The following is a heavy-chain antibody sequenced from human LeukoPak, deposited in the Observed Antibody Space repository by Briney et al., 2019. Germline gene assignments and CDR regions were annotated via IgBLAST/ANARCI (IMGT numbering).Heavy chain of an antibody. V-gene: IGHV1-8*01. CDR1: GYTFTSYD. D-gene: IGHD6-6*01. Sequence: ASVKVSCKASGYTFTSYDINWVRQATGQGLEWMGWMNPNSGNTGYVQKFQGRVTMTRNTSISTDYMELSSLRSEDTAVYYCARGNADSSSSAWFDPWGQGTLVTVSS. J-gene: IGHJ5*02. CDR2: MNPNSGNT. CDR3: ARGNADSSSSAWFDP.